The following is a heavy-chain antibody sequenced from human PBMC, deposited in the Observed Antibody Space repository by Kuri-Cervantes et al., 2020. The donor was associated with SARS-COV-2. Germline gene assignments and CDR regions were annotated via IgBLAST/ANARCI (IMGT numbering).Heavy chain of an antibody. CDR1: GFTFDDYA. D-gene: IGHD6-13*01. Sequence: GGSLRLSCAASGFTFDDYAMHWVRQAPGKGLEWVSGISWNSGSIGYADSVKGRFTISRDNAKNSLYLQMNSLRAEDTAVYYCARAGEQLAPYYYYGMDVWGQGTTVTVSS. J-gene: IGHJ6*02. CDR2: ISWNSGSI. CDR3: ARAGEQLAPYYYYGMDV. V-gene: IGHV3-9*01.